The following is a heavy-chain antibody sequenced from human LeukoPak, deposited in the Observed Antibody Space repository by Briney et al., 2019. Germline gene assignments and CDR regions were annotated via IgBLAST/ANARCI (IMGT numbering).Heavy chain of an antibody. Sequence: PSETLSLTCTVSGGSISSNSYYWGWIRQPPGKGLEWIGSIYYSGTTYYNPSLKSRVTMSVDTSKNQFSLKLSSVTAADTALYYCAGEGGGRYPYWGQGTLVTVSS. D-gene: IGHD3-16*01. CDR1: GGSISSNSYY. CDR3: AGEGGGRYPY. V-gene: IGHV4-39*07. CDR2: IYYSGTT. J-gene: IGHJ4*02.